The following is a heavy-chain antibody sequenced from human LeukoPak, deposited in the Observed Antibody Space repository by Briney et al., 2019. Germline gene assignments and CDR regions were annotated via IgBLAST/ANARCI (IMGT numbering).Heavy chain of an antibody. CDR3: GYYNSGSYSTPDS. J-gene: IGHJ5*01. D-gene: IGHD3-10*01. Sequence: AGGSLRLSCAASGFTFSSYGMSWVRQAPGKGLEWVAYIHTDQTIQYYADSVKGRFTISRDNSKNTLYLQTKTLRSEDTAVYYCGYYNSGSYSTPDSWGQGTQVTVSS. V-gene: IGHV3-30*02. CDR1: GFTFSSYG. CDR2: IHTDQTIQ.